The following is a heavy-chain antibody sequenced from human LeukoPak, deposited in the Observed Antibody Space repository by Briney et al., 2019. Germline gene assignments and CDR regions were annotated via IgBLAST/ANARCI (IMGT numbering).Heavy chain of an antibody. CDR1: GGTFSSYA. V-gene: IGHV1-69*01. D-gene: IGHD2-15*01. J-gene: IGHJ4*02. CDR2: IIPIFGTA. Sequence: ASVKVSCKASGGTFSSYAISWVRHAPGQGLEWMGGIIPIFGTANYAQKFQGRVTITPDESTSTAYMELSSLRSEDTAVYYCARDDCSGGSCYFDYWGQGTLVTVSS. CDR3: ARDDCSGGSCYFDY.